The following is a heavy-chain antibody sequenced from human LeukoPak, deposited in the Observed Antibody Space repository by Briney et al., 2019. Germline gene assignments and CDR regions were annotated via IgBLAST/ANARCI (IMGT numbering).Heavy chain of an antibody. CDR3: ASGSPAGDY. Sequence: GGPLRLSSAASGFRLSSYSMNWVRQAPGKGLEWVSSISSSKSYICYADSVEGRFTISRDNAKNSLYLEMTTPRAEDTAVYYCASGSPAGDYWGQGTLVTVSS. CDR1: GFRLSSYS. V-gene: IGHV3-21*01. D-gene: IGHD1-26*01. CDR2: ISSSKSYI. J-gene: IGHJ4*02.